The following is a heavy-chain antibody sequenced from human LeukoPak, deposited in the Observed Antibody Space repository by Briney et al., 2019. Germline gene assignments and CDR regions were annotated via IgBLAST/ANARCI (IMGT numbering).Heavy chain of an antibody. CDR3: AKDLFACSSTSCYSQSH. Sequence: PGGTLRLSCAGSGFTFSSYGMSWVRQAPGKGLEWVSAISGSGGSTYYADSVKGRFTISRDNSKNTLYLQMNSLRAEDTAVYYCAKDLFACSSTSCYSQSHWGQGTLVTVSS. CDR2: ISGSGGST. D-gene: IGHD2-2*01. V-gene: IGHV3-23*01. J-gene: IGHJ4*02. CDR1: GFTFSSYG.